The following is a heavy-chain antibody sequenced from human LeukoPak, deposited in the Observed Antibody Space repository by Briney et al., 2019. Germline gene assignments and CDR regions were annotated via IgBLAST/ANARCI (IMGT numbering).Heavy chain of an antibody. CDR3: ASLGVTTDY. CDR2: IYHSGRT. V-gene: IGHV4-34*01. J-gene: IGHJ4*02. D-gene: IGHD4-17*01. CDR1: GGSFSGYY. Sequence: PSETLSLTCAIYGGSFSGYYWSWIRQPPGKGLEWIGIIYHSGRTDYNPSLKSRVTISEDTSKNQFSLKLSSVTAADTAVYYCASLGVTTDYWGQGTLVTVSS.